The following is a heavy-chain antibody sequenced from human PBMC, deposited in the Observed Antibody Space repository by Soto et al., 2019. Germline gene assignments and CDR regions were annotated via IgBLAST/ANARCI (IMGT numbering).Heavy chain of an antibody. CDR1: GFTFSSYA. D-gene: IGHD3-16*01. CDR3: VKDILSSCFYYYCDVMAF. Sequence: GGSLRLSCSASGFTFSSYAMRWVRQAPGKGLEYVSAISSNGGSTYYADSVKGRFTISRDNSKNTLYLQMSSLRAEDTAVYYCVKDILSSCFYYYCDVMAFWGQRTTDIGS. CDR2: ISSNGGST. J-gene: IGHJ6*02. V-gene: IGHV3-64D*08.